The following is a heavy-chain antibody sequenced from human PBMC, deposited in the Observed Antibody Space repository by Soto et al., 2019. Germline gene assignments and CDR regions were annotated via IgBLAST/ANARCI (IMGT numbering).Heavy chain of an antibody. V-gene: IGHV3-30-3*01. CDR2: ISYDGSNK. CDR1: GFTFSSYA. Sequence: GGSLRLSCAASGFTFSSYAMHWVRQAPGKGLEWVAVISYDGSNKYYADSVKGRFTISRDNSKNTLYLQMNSLRAEDTAVYHCARPYSSSWYWYYYGMDVWGQGTTVTVSS. J-gene: IGHJ6*02. D-gene: IGHD6-13*01. CDR3: ARPYSSSWYWYYYGMDV.